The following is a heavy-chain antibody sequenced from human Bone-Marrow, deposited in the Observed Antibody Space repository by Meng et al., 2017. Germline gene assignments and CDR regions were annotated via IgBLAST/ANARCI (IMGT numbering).Heavy chain of an antibody. J-gene: IGHJ4*02. D-gene: IGHD6-13*01. Sequence: ASVKVSCKASGYTFTGYYMHWVRQAPGQGLEWMGWINPNSGGTNYAQKFQGRVTMTRDTSISTAYMELSSLRSEDTAVYYCARGGIAAAAIDYWGQGTLVTVSS. V-gene: IGHV1-2*02. CDR2: INPNSGGT. CDR1: GYTFTGYY. CDR3: ARGGIAAAAIDY.